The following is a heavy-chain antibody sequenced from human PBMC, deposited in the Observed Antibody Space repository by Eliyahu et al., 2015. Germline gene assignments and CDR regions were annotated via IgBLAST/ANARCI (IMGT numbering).Heavy chain of an antibody. D-gene: IGHD3-10*01. J-gene: IGHJ6*01. V-gene: IGHV1-18*01. CDR2: VSAYNGDT. Sequence: QAQIMQSASEARAPGASVKVSCKASGFSFTSYGFTWVRQAPGQGLEWVGWVSAYNGDTNYNERVQGRVTMTTDKSTDTAYMELRNLRPEDTGIYYCARRGRTAVFYYYGMDVWGQGTTVTVSS. CDR3: ARRGRTAVFYYYGMDV. CDR1: GFSFTSYG.